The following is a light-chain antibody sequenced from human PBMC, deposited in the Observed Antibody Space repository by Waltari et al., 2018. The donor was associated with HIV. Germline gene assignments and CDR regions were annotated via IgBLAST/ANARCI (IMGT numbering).Light chain of an antibody. CDR3: SSYTTTSTLYV. J-gene: IGLJ1*01. Sequence: PGQSVTISCTGISSDIDVYKYFSWYQQHPGKAPKLLIYDVSNRPSGVSHRFSGSKSANTASLTISGLQAEDEADYYCSSYTTTSTLYVFGTGTKVTV. CDR2: DVS. V-gene: IGLV2-14*03. CDR1: SSDIDVYKY.